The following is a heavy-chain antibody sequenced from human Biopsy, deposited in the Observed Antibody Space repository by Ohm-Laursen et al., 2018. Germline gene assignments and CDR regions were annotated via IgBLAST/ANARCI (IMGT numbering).Heavy chain of an antibody. CDR3: ARGATGGELLVIPPFLDS. D-gene: IGHD1-26*01. CDR2: ISYDGSDK. V-gene: IGHV3-30*03. J-gene: IGHJ5*01. Sequence: SLRLSCTASRFDFRSHGMHWVRQAPGKGLEWVAVISYDGSDKYYADSVKGRFTISRDNSGNTFFLQMNSLRLEDTAVYWCARGATGGELLVIPPFLDSWGHGTLVTVSS. CDR1: RFDFRSHG.